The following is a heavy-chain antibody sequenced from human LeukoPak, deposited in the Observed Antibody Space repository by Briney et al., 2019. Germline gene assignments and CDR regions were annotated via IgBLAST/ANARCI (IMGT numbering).Heavy chain of an antibody. CDR2: ISSSGTTI. CDR3: TRDISDAFDI. CDR1: GFTFSSYS. J-gene: IGHJ3*02. Sequence: PGGSLRLSCAASGFTFSSYSMNWVRQAPGKGLEWVSYISSSGTTIYYADSVRGRFTISRDNAKNTLYLQMNSLRAEDTAVYYCTRDISDAFDIWGQGTMVTVSS. V-gene: IGHV3-48*04. D-gene: IGHD3-9*01.